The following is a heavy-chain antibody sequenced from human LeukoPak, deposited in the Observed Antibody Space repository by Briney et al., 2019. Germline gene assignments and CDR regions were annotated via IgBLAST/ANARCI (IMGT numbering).Heavy chain of an antibody. V-gene: IGHV1-18*04. J-gene: IGHJ4*02. CDR2: ISAYNGNT. D-gene: IGHD3-10*01. Sequence: ASVKVSCKASGYTFTGYYMHWVRQAPGQGLEWMGWISAYNGNTNYAQKLQGRVTMTTDTSTSTAYMELRSLRSDDTAVYYCARYGSGSYPNWPFDYWGQGTLVTVSS. CDR1: GYTFTGYY. CDR3: ARYGSGSYPNWPFDY.